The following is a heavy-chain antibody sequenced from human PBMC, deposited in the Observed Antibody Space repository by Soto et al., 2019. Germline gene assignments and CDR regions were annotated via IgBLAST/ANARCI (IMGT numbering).Heavy chain of an antibody. CDR1: GGTFSSYA. D-gene: IGHD5-12*01. Sequence: QVQLVQSGAEVKKPGSSVKVSCKASGGTFSSYAISWVRQAPGQGLEWMGGIIPILGTANYAQKFQGRVTITADESTSTAYMELSSLRSEDTAVYYCARDPADIVATNYYYYGMDVWGQGTTVTVSS. CDR2: IIPILGTA. V-gene: IGHV1-69*01. CDR3: ARDPADIVATNYYYYGMDV. J-gene: IGHJ6*02.